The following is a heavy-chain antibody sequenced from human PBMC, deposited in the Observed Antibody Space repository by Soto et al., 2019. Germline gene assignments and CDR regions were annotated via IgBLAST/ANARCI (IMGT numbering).Heavy chain of an antibody. V-gene: IGHV1-46*01. J-gene: IGHJ4*02. CDR1: GYTFTSYF. Sequence: GASVKVSCKASGYTFTSYFMHWVRQAPGQGLEWMGIINPSGGSTSYAQKFQGRVTMTWDTSTSTVYMELSSLRSEDTAVYYCARVYCSGGGCYGIDYWGQGTLVTVSS. CDR3: ARVYCSGGGCYGIDY. D-gene: IGHD2-15*01. CDR2: INPSGGST.